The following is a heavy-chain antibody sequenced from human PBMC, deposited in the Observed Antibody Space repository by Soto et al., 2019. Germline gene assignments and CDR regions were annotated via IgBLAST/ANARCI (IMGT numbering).Heavy chain of an antibody. D-gene: IGHD6-13*01. V-gene: IGHV4-59*01. CDR2: IYYSGST. CDR3: ARKKAAGFPAKYYFDY. J-gene: IGHJ4*02. Sequence: SETLSLTCTVSGGSISSYYWSWIRQPPGKGLEWIGYIYYSGSTNYNPSLKSRVTISVDTSKNQFSLKLSSVTAADTAVYYCARKKAAGFPAKYYFDYWGQGTLVTVSS. CDR1: GGSISSYY.